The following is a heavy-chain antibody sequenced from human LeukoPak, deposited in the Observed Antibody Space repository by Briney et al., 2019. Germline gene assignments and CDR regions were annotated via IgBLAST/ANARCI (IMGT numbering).Heavy chain of an antibody. V-gene: IGHV4-59*08. CDR2: IYYSGST. CDR1: GGSISSYY. J-gene: IGHJ4*02. Sequence: SGTLSLTCTVSGGSISSYYWSWIRQPPGKGLEWIGYIYYSGSTNYNPSLKSRVTISVDTSKNQFSLKLSSVTAADTAVYYCASTYYFDDSGYSRFDYWGQGTLVAVSS. D-gene: IGHD3-22*01. CDR3: ASTYYFDDSGYSRFDY.